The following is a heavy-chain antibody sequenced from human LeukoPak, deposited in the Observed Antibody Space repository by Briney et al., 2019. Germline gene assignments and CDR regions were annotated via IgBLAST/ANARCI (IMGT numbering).Heavy chain of an antibody. D-gene: IGHD3-22*01. CDR2: ISYDGSNK. CDR1: GFTFSSYG. Sequence: PGGSLRLSCAASGFTFSSYGMHWVRQAPGKGLEWVAVISYDGSNKYYADSVKGRFTISRDNSKNTLYLQMNSLRAEDTAVYYCAKFYDSSAQAAFDIWGQGTMVTVSS. J-gene: IGHJ3*02. V-gene: IGHV3-30*18. CDR3: AKFYDSSAQAAFDI.